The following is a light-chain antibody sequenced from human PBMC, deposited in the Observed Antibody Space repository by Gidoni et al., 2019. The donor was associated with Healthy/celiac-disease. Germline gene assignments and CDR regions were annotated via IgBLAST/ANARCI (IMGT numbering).Light chain of an antibody. CDR3: QQYNSYST. V-gene: IGKV1-5*01. CDR2: DAS. J-gene: IGKJ1*01. CDR1: QSISSW. Sequence: IEMAQSPSTLSASVGDRVTITCRASQSISSWLAWYQQKPGKAPKLLFYDASSLESGVPSRFSGSGSGTEFTLTISSLQPDDFATYYCQQYNSYSTFGQGTKVEIK.